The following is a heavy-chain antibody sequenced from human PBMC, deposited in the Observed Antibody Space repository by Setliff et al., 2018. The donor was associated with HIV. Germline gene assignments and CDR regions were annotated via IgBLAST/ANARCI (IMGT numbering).Heavy chain of an antibody. CDR1: GGSFSGYY. V-gene: IGHV4-34*01. J-gene: IGHJ6*03. CDR2: INHSGST. Sequence: KTSETLSLTCAVYGGSFSGYYWTWIRQPPGKGLEWIGEINHSGSTNYNPSLKSRVTMSVDTSKNQLSLKLSSVTAADTAVFYCARAPTGYSNIWYRNGLTYDNDMDVWGKGPKVTVAS. CDR3: ARAPTGYSNIWYRNGLTYDNDMDV. D-gene: IGHD4-4*01.